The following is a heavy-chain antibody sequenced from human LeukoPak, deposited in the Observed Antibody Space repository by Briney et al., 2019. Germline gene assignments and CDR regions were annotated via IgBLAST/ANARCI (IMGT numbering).Heavy chain of an antibody. J-gene: IGHJ4*02. V-gene: IGHV3-23*01. CDR3: ARASVAGWYYFDY. CDR2: ISGSSGST. D-gene: IGHD6-19*01. CDR1: GFTFSNYA. Sequence: GGSLRLSCAAFGFTFSNYAMSWVRQAPGKGLEWVSGISGSSGSTYNADSVKGRFTISRDNSKNTLYLQVNSLRAEDTAVYYCARASVAGWYYFDYWGQGTLVTVSS.